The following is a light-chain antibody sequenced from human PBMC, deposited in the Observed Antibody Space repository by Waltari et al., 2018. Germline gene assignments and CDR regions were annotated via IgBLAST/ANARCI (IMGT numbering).Light chain of an antibody. J-gene: IGKJ2*01. CDR2: WAS. Sequence: DIVMTQSPDSLAMSLGERATINCKPSQSVLYSANNKNYLAWSQQKPGQPPNLLIYWASTRESGVPDRFSGSGSGTDFTLTISSLQAEDVAVYYCQQYYTTPYTFGQGTKLEIK. V-gene: IGKV4-1*01. CDR1: QSVLYSANNKNY. CDR3: QQYYTTPYT.